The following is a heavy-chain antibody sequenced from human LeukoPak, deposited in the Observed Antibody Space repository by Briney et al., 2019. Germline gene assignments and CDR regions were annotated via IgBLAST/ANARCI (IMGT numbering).Heavy chain of an antibody. CDR2: IHTSGST. V-gene: IGHV4-4*07. J-gene: IGHJ4*02. D-gene: IGHD2-15*01. Sequence: PSETLSLTCTVSGGSISSYSWSWIRQPAGKGLEWIGRIHTSGSTKYNPSLTSRVTMSVDTSKNQFSLKLRSVTAADTAVYYCARAVHCSGGSCYFDYWGQGTLVTVSS. CDR1: GGSISSYS. CDR3: ARAVHCSGGSCYFDY.